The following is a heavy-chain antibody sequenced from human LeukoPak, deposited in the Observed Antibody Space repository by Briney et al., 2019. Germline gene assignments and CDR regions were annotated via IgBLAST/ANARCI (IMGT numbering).Heavy chain of an antibody. J-gene: IGHJ6*02. Sequence: GGSLRLSCAASGFTFSSYSMNWVRQAPGKGLEWVSSISSSSSYIYYADSVKGRFTISRDNAKNSLYLQMNSLRAEDTALYYCAKGGGSGYNKGYYGMDVWGQGTTVTVSS. CDR1: GFTFSSYS. CDR2: ISSSSSYI. CDR3: AKGGGSGYNKGYYGMDV. D-gene: IGHD5-24*01. V-gene: IGHV3-21*04.